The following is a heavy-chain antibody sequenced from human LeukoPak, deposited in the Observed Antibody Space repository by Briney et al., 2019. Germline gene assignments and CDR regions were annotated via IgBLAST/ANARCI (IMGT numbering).Heavy chain of an antibody. CDR1: GYRFASSW. Sequence: GEPLHTSSKASGYRFASSWIGCVRQMPGKGLQWMGIIYPGDSDTTYKPSFQGQVTISVHKSISPACLQWDSLKASDSAMYYCAKINYDSNGYHYVDYWGQGTLVTVSS. J-gene: IGHJ4*02. CDR2: IYPGDSDT. D-gene: IGHD3-22*01. CDR3: AKINYDSNGYHYVDY. V-gene: IGHV5-51*01.